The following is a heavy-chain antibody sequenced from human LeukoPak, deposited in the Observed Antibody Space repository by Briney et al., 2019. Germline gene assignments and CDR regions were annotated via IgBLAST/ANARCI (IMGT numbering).Heavy chain of an antibody. D-gene: IGHD3-10*01. CDR1: GGTFSSYA. J-gene: IGHJ4*02. CDR2: IIPILGIA. V-gene: IGHV1-69*04. CDR3: ARSITMVRGVLGY. Sequence: VASVKVSCKASGGTFSSYAISWVRQAPGQGLEWMGRIIPILGIANYAQKFQGRVTITADKSTSTAYMELSSLRSEDTAVYYCARSITMVRGVLGYWGQGTLVTVSS.